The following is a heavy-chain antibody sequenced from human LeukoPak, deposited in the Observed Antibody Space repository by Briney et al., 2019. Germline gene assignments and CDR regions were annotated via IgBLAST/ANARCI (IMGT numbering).Heavy chain of an antibody. J-gene: IGHJ4*02. CDR1: GYTFTSYY. Sequence: ASVKVSCRASGYTFTSYYMHWVRQAPGQGLEWMGWINPNSGGTNYAQKFQGRVTMTRDTSISTAYMELSRLRSDDTAVYYCAAEGRDIVVVPAAMWGQGTLVTVSS. CDR3: AAEGRDIVVVPAAM. D-gene: IGHD2-2*01. CDR2: INPNSGGT. V-gene: IGHV1-2*02.